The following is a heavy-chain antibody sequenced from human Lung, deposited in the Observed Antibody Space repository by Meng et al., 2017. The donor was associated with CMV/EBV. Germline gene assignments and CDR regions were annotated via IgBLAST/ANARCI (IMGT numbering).Heavy chain of an antibody. CDR3: AKSSDNGWAS. J-gene: IGHJ4*01. CDR2: VNPISDDT. Sequence: VQLVQSGAELKRPGAAVKISCQASGYSFSGFYLTWSRQAPGHGLEWLGRVNPISDDTLLAQKFEGRITVTRGSTINTAFMELARLRPDDTAVYYCAKSSDNGWASWGPGTLVTVSS. CDR1: GYSFSGFY. V-gene: IGHV1-2*06. D-gene: IGHD2-8*01.